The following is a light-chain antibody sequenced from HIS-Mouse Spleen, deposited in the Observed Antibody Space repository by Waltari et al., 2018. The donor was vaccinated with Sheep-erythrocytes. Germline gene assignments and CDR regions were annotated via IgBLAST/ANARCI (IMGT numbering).Light chain of an antibody. CDR3: CSYAGSSTPWV. V-gene: IGLV2-23*01. Sequence: QSALTQPASVSWSPGQSITIPCTGTSSDVGSYKLVSWYQQHPGKAPKLMIYEGSKRPSGVSNRFSGSKSGNTASLTISGLQAEDEADYYCCSYAGSSTPWVFGGGTKLTVL. CDR1: SSDVGSYKL. CDR2: EGS. J-gene: IGLJ3*02.